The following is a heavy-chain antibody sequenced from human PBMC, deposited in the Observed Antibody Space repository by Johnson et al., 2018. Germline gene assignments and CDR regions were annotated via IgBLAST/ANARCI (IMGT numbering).Heavy chain of an antibody. D-gene: IGHD5-18*01. Sequence: VQLVESGGGLVQPGRSLRLSCAASGFTFNDYAMHWVRQAPGKGLEWVSGISWNSGSIGYADSVKGRFTISRDSAKNSLYLQMNSLRTEDTALDYCAREGRGGYNYGNRWFDPWGQGTTVTVSS. CDR2: ISWNSGSI. CDR1: GFTFNDYA. V-gene: IGHV3-9*01. J-gene: IGHJ5*02. CDR3: AREGRGGYNYGNRWFDP.